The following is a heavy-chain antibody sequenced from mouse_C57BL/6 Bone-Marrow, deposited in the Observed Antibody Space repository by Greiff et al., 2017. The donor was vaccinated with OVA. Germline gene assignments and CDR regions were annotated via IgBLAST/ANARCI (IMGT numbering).Heavy chain of an antibody. J-gene: IGHJ2*01. CDR1: GFTFSSYA. CDR2: ISDGGSYT. Sequence: EVQGVESGGGLVKPGGSLKLSCAASGFTFSSYAMSWVRQTPEKRLEWVATISDGGSYTYYPDNVKGRFTISRDNAKNNLYLQMSHLKSEDTAMNYCARTWPYFDYWGQGTTLTVSA. CDR3: ARTWPYFDY. V-gene: IGHV5-4*01.